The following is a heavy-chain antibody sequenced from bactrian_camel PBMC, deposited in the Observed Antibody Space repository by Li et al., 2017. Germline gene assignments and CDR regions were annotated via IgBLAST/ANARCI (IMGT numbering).Heavy chain of an antibody. J-gene: IGHJ4*01. CDR1: GNTYSPTC. D-gene: IGHD2*01. Sequence: HVQLVESGGGSVQAGGSLSLSCATSGNTYSPTCMGWFRQAPGKGLEWVSAINGAGDRAFYSDSVQGRFTVSRDNDKNTLFLQLNSLKTEDTAMYYCAKDFFSGSLDYWGQGTQVTVS. CDR2: INGAGDRA. CDR3: AKDFFSGSLDY. V-gene: IGHV3S1*01.